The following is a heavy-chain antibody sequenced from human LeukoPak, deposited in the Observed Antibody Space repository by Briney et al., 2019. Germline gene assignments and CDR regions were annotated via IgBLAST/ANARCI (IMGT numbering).Heavy chain of an antibody. V-gene: IGHV3-30*02. D-gene: IGHD3-3*01. CDR3: AKDSVLRFLEWSPRPYYMDV. CDR2: IRYDGSNK. Sequence: PGGSLRLSCAASGFTFSSYGMHWVRQAPGKGLEWVAFIRYDGSNKYYADSVKGRFTISRDNSKNTLYLQMNSLRAEDTAVYYCAKDSVLRFLEWSPRPYYMDVWGKGTTVTASS. CDR1: GFTFSSYG. J-gene: IGHJ6*03.